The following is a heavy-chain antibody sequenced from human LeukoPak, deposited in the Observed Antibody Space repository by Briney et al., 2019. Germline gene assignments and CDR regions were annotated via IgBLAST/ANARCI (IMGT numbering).Heavy chain of an antibody. J-gene: IGHJ4*02. D-gene: IGHD3-22*01. V-gene: IGHV1-69*04. CDR2: IIPILGIA. Sequence: SVKVSCKASGGTFSSYAISWVRQAPGQGLEWMGRIIPILGIANYAQKFQGRVTITADKSTSTAYMELSSPRSEDTAVYYCARDAGLYDSGFWGQGTLVTVSS. CDR3: ARDAGLYDSGF. CDR1: GGTFSSYA.